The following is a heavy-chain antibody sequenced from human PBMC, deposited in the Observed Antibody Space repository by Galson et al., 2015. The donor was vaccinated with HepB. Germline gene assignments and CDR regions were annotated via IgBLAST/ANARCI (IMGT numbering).Heavy chain of an antibody. CDR3: ARGRDIVATSYYYGMDV. CDR1: GYTFTSYY. Sequence: SVKASCKASGYTFTSYYMHWVRQAPGQGLEWMGIINPSGGSTSYAQKFQGRVTMTRDTSTSTVYMELSSLRSEDTAVYYCARGRDIVATSYYYGMDVWGQGTTVTVSS. J-gene: IGHJ6*02. V-gene: IGHV1-46*01. D-gene: IGHD5-12*01. CDR2: INPSGGST.